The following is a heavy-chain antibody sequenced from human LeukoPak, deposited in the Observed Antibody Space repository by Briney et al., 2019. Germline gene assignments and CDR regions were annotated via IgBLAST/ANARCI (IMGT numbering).Heavy chain of an antibody. CDR2: INPNSGGT. J-gene: IGHJ4*02. CDR1: GYTFTGYY. V-gene: IGHV1-2*02. Sequence: ASVKVSCKASGYTFTGYYMHWVRQAPGQGLEWMGWINPNSGGTNYAQKFQGRVTMTRDTSISTAYMELSRLRSDDTAVYYCARIPLGLVPAAIIDYWGQGTLVTVSS. CDR3: ARIPLGLVPAAIIDY. D-gene: IGHD2-2*02.